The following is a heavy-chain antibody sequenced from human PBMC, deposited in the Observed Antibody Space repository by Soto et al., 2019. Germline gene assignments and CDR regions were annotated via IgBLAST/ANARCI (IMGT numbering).Heavy chain of an antibody. CDR2: ISGSGGAT. V-gene: IGHV3-23*01. J-gene: IGHJ3*02. Sequence: GGSLRLSCAASGFTFSSYAMSWVRQAPGKGLEWVSVISGSGGATYYADSAKGRFIISRDNSKNTLFLQMNSLRAEDTAVYYCAKEIWNWNYVRSASDIWGQGTMVTVSS. CDR1: GFTFSSYA. D-gene: IGHD1-7*01. CDR3: AKEIWNWNYVRSASDI.